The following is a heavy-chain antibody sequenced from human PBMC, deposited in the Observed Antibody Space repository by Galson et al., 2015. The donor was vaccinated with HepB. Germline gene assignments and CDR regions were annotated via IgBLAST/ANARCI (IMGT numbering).Heavy chain of an antibody. J-gene: IGHJ4*02. Sequence: PALVKPTQTLTLTCTFSGFSLSTSGMCVSWIRQPPGKALEWLARIDWDDDKYYSTSLKTRLTISKDTSKNQVVLTMTNMDPVDTATYYCARMSGYSSAYDCWGQGTLVTVSS. CDR3: ARMSGYSSAYDC. CDR1: GFSLSTSGMC. CDR2: IDWDDDK. D-gene: IGHD6-19*01. V-gene: IGHV2-70*11.